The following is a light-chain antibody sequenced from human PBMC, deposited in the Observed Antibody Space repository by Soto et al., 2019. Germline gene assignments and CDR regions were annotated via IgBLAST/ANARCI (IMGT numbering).Light chain of an antibody. Sequence: QLVVTQSPSASASLGASVKLTCTLSSGHSSYAIAWHQQQPEKGPRYLMKVDSDGSHVKGDGIPDRFSGSSSGAERYLTIPSLQSEDEADYYCQTWGTGTWVFGGGTKLTVL. CDR3: QTWGTGTWV. CDR2: VDSDGSH. CDR1: SGHSSYA. V-gene: IGLV4-69*01. J-gene: IGLJ3*02.